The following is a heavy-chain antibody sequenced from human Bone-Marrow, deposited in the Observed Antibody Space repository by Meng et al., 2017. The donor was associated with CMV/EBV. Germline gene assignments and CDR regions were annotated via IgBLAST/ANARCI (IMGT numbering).Heavy chain of an antibody. J-gene: IGHJ4*02. V-gene: IGHV3-23*01. CDR1: GFIFNNYA. CDR2: ISGSGDTT. Sequence: GESLKISCAASGFIFNNYAMSWVRQAPGKGLEWVSAISGSGDTTYYADSVKGRFTISSDNSNTNLNLQRNSPRDEDAAEYYCAKDRWVYGNGEEGFDYWGQGTLVTVSS. CDR3: AKDRWVYGNGEEGFDY. D-gene: IGHD4-23*01.